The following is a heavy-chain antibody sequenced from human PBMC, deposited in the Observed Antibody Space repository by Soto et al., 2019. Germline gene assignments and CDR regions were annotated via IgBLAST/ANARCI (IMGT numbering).Heavy chain of an antibody. D-gene: IGHD3-22*01. CDR2: INPKSGGT. V-gene: IGHV1-2*02. CDR3: ATDRVAFDM. Sequence: ASVKVSCKASGYMLTGYYIHLVRQAPGQGLEWMGWINPKSGGTKYAEKFQGRVSMTGDTSIPTAYLELSSLTSDDTAVYYCATDRVAFDMWGQGTKVTVSS. J-gene: IGHJ3*02. CDR1: GYMLTGYY.